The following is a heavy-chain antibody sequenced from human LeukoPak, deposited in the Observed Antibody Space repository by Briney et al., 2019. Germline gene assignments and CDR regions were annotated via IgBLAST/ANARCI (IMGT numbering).Heavy chain of an antibody. J-gene: IGHJ3*02. CDR2: IYYSGST. CDR3: ARVHRLGPGPLHI. Sequence: SATLSLTCTVSGGSISSYYRSWIRQPPGKGLEWLGNIYYSGSTNYNPSLKSRVTISVDTSKNQFSLNLRSVTAADTAVFYCARVHRLGPGPLHIWGQGTMVIVSS. V-gene: IGHV4-59*01. CDR1: GGSISSYY.